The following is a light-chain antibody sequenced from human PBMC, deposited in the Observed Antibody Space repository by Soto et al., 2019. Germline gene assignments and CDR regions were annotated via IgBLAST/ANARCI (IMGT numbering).Light chain of an antibody. Sequence: EIVLTQSPGTLSLSPGERATLSCRASQSVSSSYLAWYQQKPGQAPRLLIYGASSRATGITARFSGSGSGTVLTLTLSRLEPEDFAVYYCQQYGSSPVTFGPGTKVDIK. CDR2: GAS. CDR3: QQYGSSPVT. J-gene: IGKJ3*01. CDR1: QSVSSSY. V-gene: IGKV3-20*01.